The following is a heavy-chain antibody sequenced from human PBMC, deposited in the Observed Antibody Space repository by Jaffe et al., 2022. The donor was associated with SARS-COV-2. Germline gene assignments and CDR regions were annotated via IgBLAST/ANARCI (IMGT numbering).Heavy chain of an antibody. D-gene: IGHD2-2*01. CDR1: GFTFTSYG. J-gene: IGHJ4*02. Sequence: EVQLVESGGGLVQPGGSLRLSCAASGFTFTSYGMSWVRQAPGKGLEWVSTITGSGGGTYYADYVKGRFIISRDNSKNTLFLQMNSLRAEDSAIYYCAKCPQGYCSSAPFVDYWGQGTLVTVSS. CDR3: AKCPQGYCSSAPFVDY. CDR2: ITGSGGGT. V-gene: IGHV3-23*04.